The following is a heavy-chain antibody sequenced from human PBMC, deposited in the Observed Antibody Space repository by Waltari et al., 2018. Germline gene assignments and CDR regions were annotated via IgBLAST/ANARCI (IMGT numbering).Heavy chain of an antibody. Sequence: QVQLVESGGGVVQPGRSLRLSCAASGFTFSSYAMHWVRQAPGKGLEWGAVISYDGSNKYYADSVKGRFTISRDNSKNTLYLQMNSLRAEDTAVYYCAREAGSVLDYWGQGTLVTVSS. J-gene: IGHJ4*02. CDR2: ISYDGSNK. CDR1: GFTFSSYA. CDR3: AREAGSVLDY. V-gene: IGHV3-30-3*01.